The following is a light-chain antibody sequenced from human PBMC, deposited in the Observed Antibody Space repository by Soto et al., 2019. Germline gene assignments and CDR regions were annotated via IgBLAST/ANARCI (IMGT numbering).Light chain of an antibody. CDR1: QSISSW. CDR2: DAS. Sequence: GDRVTITCRASQSISSWLAWYQQKPGKAPKLLIYDASNLETGVPSRFSGSGSGTDFTLTITGLQPDDVATYYCQQANSFPLSFGGGTKVDIK. V-gene: IGKV1-12*01. CDR3: QQANSFPLS. J-gene: IGKJ4*01.